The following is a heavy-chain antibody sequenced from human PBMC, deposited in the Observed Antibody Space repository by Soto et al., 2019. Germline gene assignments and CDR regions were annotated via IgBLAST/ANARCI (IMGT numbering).Heavy chain of an antibody. D-gene: IGHD4-4*01. CDR2: IYHSGSA. CDR3: PTSDSSFTNYHYNGLAV. CDR1: GVSISSTTW. J-gene: IGHJ6*02. V-gene: IGHV4-4*02. Sequence: QVQLQEAGPGLVKPSGTLSLTCAVSGVSISSTTWWSWVRQPPGKGLEWIGDIYHSGSASYNPSLRRRITIPLAKSNHHFSLHLSSVTAADAATYYCPTSDSSFTNYHYNGLAVWRQGTTVTVSS.